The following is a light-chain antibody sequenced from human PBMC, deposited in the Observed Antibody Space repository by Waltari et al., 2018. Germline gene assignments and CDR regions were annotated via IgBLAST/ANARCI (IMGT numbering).Light chain of an antibody. CDR3: CHPQHAPHT. CDR1: QSLLHSDGYHY. V-gene: IGKV2-28*01. Sequence: MVMTQSPLSRSVTAEEPALICCRSSQSLLHSDGYHYLVWYLQNPGQSPQLLIYVSSNRASGIPYRFSGSGSGTDFTLSSSRVEAKDVGVYYFCHPQHAPHTFGPGTKVDIK. J-gene: IGKJ3*01. CDR2: VSS.